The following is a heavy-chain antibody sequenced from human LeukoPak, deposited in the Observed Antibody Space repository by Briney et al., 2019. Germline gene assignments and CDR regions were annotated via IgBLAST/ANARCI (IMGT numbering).Heavy chain of an antibody. D-gene: IGHD3-3*01. CDR1: GFTFSSYG. CDR2: IRYEGSNK. CDR3: AKDRAVLRFLEWPTTHYYYYYMDV. Sequence: GGSLRLSCAASGFTFSSYGMHWVRQAPGKGLEWVAFIRYEGSNKYYADSVKGRFTISRDNSKNTLYLQMNSLRAEDTAVYYCAKDRAVLRFLEWPTTHYYYYYMDVWGKGTTVTVSS. V-gene: IGHV3-30*02. J-gene: IGHJ6*03.